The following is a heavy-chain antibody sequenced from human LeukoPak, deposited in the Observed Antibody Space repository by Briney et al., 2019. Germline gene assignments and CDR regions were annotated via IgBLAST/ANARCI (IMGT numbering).Heavy chain of an antibody. V-gene: IGHV3-7*01. CDR3: ARVPAVAGRYYYYYYYMDV. D-gene: IGHD6-19*01. J-gene: IGHJ6*03. CDR2: INQDGSEN. Sequence: GGSLRLSCAAPGYSFSSYWTSWVRQAPGKGLEWVAHINQDGSENYSVDSVRGRFTISRDNAKNSLYLQMNSLRAEDTAVYYCARVPAVAGRYYYYYYYMDVWGKGTTVTVSS. CDR1: GYSFSSYW.